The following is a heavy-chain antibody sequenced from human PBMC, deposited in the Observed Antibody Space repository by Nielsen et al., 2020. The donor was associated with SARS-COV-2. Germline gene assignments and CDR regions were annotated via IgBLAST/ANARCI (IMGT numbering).Heavy chain of an antibody. V-gene: IGHV3-11*06. CDR2: ISSSSSYT. CDR3: ARESVTGTDAFDI. CDR1: GFTFSYYY. J-gene: IGHJ3*02. D-gene: IGHD6-19*01. Sequence: GESLKISCAASGFTFSYYYMSWIRQAPGKGLEWVSYISSSSSYTNYADSVKGRFTISRDNAKNSLSLQMNSLRAEDTAVYYCARESVTGTDAFDIWGQGTVVTVSS.